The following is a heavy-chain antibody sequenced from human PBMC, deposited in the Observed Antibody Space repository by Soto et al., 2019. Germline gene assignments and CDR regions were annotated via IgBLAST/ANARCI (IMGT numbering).Heavy chain of an antibody. CDR3: ASFLYSSGWYGRGYYFDY. V-gene: IGHV1-69*06. J-gene: IGHJ4*02. Sequence: SVKVSCKASGGTFSSYATSWVRQAPGQGLEWMGGIIPIFGTANYAQKFQGRVTITADKSTSTAYMELSSLRSEDTAVYYCASFLYSSGWYGRGYYFDYWGQGTLVTVSS. CDR1: GGTFSSYA. D-gene: IGHD6-19*01. CDR2: IIPIFGTA.